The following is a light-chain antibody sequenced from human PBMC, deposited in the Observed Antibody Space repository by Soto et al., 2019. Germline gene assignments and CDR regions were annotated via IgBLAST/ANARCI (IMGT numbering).Light chain of an antibody. CDR2: GAS. CDR1: QSVNSN. V-gene: IGKV3-15*01. J-gene: IGKJ1*01. CDR3: QEYNTWPWT. Sequence: EIVMTQSPATLSLSPGERGSLSCRAIQSVNSNLAWYQQKLGQAPRVLIYGASTRATGIPDRFSGSGSGTEFILTISSLQSEDFAVYYCQEYNTWPWTFGQGTKVDIK.